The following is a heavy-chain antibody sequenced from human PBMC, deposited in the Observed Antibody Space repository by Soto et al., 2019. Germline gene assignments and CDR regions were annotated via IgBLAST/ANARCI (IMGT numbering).Heavy chain of an antibody. V-gene: IGHV6-1*01. Sequence: SHTLSLTCAISGDSVSSSSIAWNWIRQSPSRGLEWLGRTYYRSKWYTEYAPSVQSRITVNLDTSKNHFSLQLNSVTPEDTAVNFCARGKNSAFDYLGQGALVTVS. CDR2: TYYRSKWYT. CDR3: ARGKNSAFDY. J-gene: IGHJ4*02. D-gene: IGHD5-18*01. CDR1: GDSVSSSSIA.